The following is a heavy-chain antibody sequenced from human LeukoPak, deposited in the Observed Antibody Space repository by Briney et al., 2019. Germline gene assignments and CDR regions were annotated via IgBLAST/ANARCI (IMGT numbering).Heavy chain of an antibody. CDR1: GFTFSNYR. D-gene: IGHD1-26*01. Sequence: GGSLRLSCAASGFTFSNYRMSWVRQAPGKGLEWVSAISGSGGSTYYADSVKGRFTISRDNSKNTLYLQMNSLRAEDTAVYYCAKAGKWDAGRAALYYFDYWGQGTLVTVSS. V-gene: IGHV3-23*01. J-gene: IGHJ4*02. CDR3: AKAGKWDAGRAALYYFDY. CDR2: ISGSGGST.